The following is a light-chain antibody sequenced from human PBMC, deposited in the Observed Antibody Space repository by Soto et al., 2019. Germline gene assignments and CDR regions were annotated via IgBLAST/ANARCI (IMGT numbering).Light chain of an antibody. J-gene: IGKJ1*01. CDR3: QQYNNWPPWT. CDR1: QSVSSSY. V-gene: IGKV3D-15*01. Sequence: EIVLTQSPGTLSLSPGERATLSCRASQSVSSSYLAWYQQRPGQAPRLLIYGASSRATGVPTRFSGSGSGTEFTLTITNLQSEDFAVYYCQQYNNWPPWTFGQGTKVDI. CDR2: GAS.